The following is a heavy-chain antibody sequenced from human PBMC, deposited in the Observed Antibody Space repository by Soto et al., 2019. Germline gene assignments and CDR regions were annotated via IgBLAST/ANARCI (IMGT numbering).Heavy chain of an antibody. V-gene: IGHV1-18*01. D-gene: IGHD1-7*01. CDR3: AGTITGTIDDAFDI. Sequence: QVPLVQSGAEVKKPGASVKVSCKASGYTFTSYGISWVRQAPGHGLEWMGWISAYNGNTNYAQKLQGRVTMTTDTSTSTAYMELRSLRSDDTAVYYCAGTITGTIDDAFDIWGQGTMVTVSS. CDR1: GYTFTSYG. CDR2: ISAYNGNT. J-gene: IGHJ3*02.